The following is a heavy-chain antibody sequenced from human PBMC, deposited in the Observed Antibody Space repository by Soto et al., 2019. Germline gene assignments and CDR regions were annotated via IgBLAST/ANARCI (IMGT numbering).Heavy chain of an antibody. CDR3: ARPLEQHQLGFGMDV. J-gene: IGHJ6*01. CDR2: IWYDGSKI. V-gene: IGHV3-33*01. CDR1: GFTFSSYG. D-gene: IGHD6-13*01. Sequence: QVQLVQSGGGVVQPGGSLRLSCAASGFTFSSYGMHWVRQAPGKGLEWVAVIWYDGSKIYYADSVKGRFTLSTDNPKSTMYLPMNSLRAEDTAVYYCARPLEQHQLGFGMDVWGQGSPVTVSS.